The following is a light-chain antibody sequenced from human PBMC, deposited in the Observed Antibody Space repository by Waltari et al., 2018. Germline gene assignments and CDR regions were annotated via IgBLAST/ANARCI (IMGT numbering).Light chain of an antibody. V-gene: IGLV8-61*01. CDR2: DTI. J-gene: IGLJ3*02. CDR3: VLSMGSGIWV. Sequence: QTVVTQEPSLSVSPGGTVTLTCGLSSGSVSTTYYPSWHQQAPGQAPRTLIFDTITRSSGVPDRFSGSILDNKAALAITGAQADDESDYYCVLSMGSGIWVFGGGTKLTVL. CDR1: SGSVSTTYY.